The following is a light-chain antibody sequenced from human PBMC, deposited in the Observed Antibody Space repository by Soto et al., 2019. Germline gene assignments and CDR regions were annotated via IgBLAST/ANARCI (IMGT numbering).Light chain of an antibody. J-gene: IGKJ5*01. Sequence: EIMLKQSPGTLSLSPGERATLSCRASQSVRSNYLAWYQQKPGQAPRLLIYDASNRATGIPARFSGSGSGTDFTLTISSLEPEDFAVYYCQQRSNWPQVTFGQGTRLEIK. V-gene: IGKV3-11*01. CDR1: QSVRSNY. CDR2: DAS. CDR3: QQRSNWPQVT.